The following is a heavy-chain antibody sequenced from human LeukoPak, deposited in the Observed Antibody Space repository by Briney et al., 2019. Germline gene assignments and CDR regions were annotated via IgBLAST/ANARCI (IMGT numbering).Heavy chain of an antibody. Sequence: KTSETLSLTCTVSGGSIRSYYWSWIRQPPGKGLEWIGYIYYSGSTNYNPSLKSRVTISVDTSKNQFSLKLSSVTAADTAVYYCARDDNWFDPWGQGTLVTVSS. CDR2: IYYSGST. CDR3: ARDDNWFDP. J-gene: IGHJ5*02. CDR1: GGSIRSYY. V-gene: IGHV4-59*01.